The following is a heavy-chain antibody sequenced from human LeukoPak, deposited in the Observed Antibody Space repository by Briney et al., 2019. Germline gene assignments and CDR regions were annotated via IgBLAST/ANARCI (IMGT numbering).Heavy chain of an antibody. CDR2: IGHDGGGI. CDR3: AKYSPANTMVTRFFDY. Sequence: GGSLRLSCVASGFSLSSFAMTWVRQAPGKGLEWVSVIGHDGGGIQYADSVKGRFSISRDTSKNTLYLQMNSLRAEDPAVYYCAKYSPANTMVTRFFDYWGPGTPV. CDR1: GFSLSSFA. J-gene: IGHJ4*03. D-gene: IGHD2-21*02. V-gene: IGHV3-23*01.